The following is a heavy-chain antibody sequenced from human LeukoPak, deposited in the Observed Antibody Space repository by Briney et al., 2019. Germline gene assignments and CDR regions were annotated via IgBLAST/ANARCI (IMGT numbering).Heavy chain of an antibody. V-gene: IGHV3-53*01. CDR1: GFIASSNY. CDR2: IYSGGST. CDR3: ATGGRSGVAFES. J-gene: IGHJ4*02. D-gene: IGHD2-15*01. Sequence: PGGSVRLSRTASGFIASSNYMSWVRQAPGKGLEWVSLIYSGGSTYYADSVMGRSTIPRDKSNNTLYLQMNSLRAEDTAVYYCATGGRSGVAFESWGQGTQVSVSS.